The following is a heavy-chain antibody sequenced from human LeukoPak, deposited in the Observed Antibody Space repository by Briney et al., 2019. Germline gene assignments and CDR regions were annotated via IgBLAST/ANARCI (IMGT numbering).Heavy chain of an antibody. CDR1: GYTFTSYG. Sequence: ASVKVSCKASGYTFTSYGISWVRQAPGQGLEWMGWISAYNGNTNYAQKLQGRVTMTTDTSTSTAYMELRSLRSDDTAVYYCARDHHCSSTSCYSYYYYYYMDVWGKGTTVTISS. D-gene: IGHD2-2*01. V-gene: IGHV1-18*01. CDR3: ARDHHCSSTSCYSYYYYYYMDV. CDR2: ISAYNGNT. J-gene: IGHJ6*03.